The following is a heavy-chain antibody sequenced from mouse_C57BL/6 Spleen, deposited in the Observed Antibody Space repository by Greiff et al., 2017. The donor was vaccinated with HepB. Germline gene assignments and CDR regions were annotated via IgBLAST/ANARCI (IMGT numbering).Heavy chain of an antibody. D-gene: IGHD3-2*02. CDR2: ISSGGSYT. V-gene: IGHV5-6*01. Sequence: EVHLVESGGDLVKPGGSLKLSCAASGFTFSSYGMSWVRQTPDKRLEWVATISSGGSYTYYPDSVKGRFTISRDNAKNTLYLQMSSLKSEDTAMYYCARRTAQATGWFAYWGQGTLVTVSA. J-gene: IGHJ3*01. CDR1: GFTFSSYG. CDR3: ARRTAQATGWFAY.